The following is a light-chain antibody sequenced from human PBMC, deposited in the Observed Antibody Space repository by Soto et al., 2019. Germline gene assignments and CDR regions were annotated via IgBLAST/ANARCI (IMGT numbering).Light chain of an antibody. V-gene: IGKV3-15*01. CDR3: QQYNSSPRT. J-gene: IGKJ1*01. Sequence: MTQSPSSLSGSPVDRVTLXCRASQSVSNNLAWYQQKPGQAPRLLIYGASTRATGIPARFSGSGSGTEFTLTISSLQSEDFATYYCQQYNSSPRTFGQGTKVDI. CDR1: QSVSNN. CDR2: GAS.